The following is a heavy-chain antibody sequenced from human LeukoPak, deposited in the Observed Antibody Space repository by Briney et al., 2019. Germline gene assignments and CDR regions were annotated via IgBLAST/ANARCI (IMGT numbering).Heavy chain of an antibody. D-gene: IGHD6-13*01. V-gene: IGHV3-15*01. CDR1: GFTFSNAW. J-gene: IGHJ4*02. CDR3: TTSTDSSSWYGIDY. CDR2: MKSKTDGGTT. Sequence: SVGSLRLSCAASGFTFSNAWMSWVRQAPGKGLEWVGRMKSKTDGGTTDYAAPVKGRFTISRDDSKNTLYLQMNSLKTEDTAVYYCTTSTDSSSWYGIDYWGQGTLVTVSS.